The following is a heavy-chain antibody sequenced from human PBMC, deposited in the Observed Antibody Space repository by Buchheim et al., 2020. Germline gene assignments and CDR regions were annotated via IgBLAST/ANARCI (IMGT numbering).Heavy chain of an antibody. CDR2: ISSSGSTI. CDR3: ARDRSPDYYDSSATV. CDR1: GFTFSSYE. Sequence: EVQLVESGGGLVQPGGSLRLSCAASGFTFSSYEMNWVRQAPGKGLEWVSYISSSGSTIYYADSVKGRFTISRDNAKNSLYLQMNSLRAEDTAVYYCARDRSPDYYDSSATVWGQGTL. D-gene: IGHD3-22*01. V-gene: IGHV3-48*03. J-gene: IGHJ4*02.